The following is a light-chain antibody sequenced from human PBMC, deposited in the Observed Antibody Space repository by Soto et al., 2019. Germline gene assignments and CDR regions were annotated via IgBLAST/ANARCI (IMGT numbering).Light chain of an antibody. CDR3: MQAPQSPQVT. CDR1: QSLLHSNGYNY. V-gene: IGKV2-28*01. CDR2: LGS. Sequence: DGMRTQSPISLPVTPGEAASISCRSSQSLLHSNGYNYLDWYLQKPGQSPQLLIYLGSNRASGVPDRFSGSGSGTDFTLKISRVEAEDVGVHYCMQAPQSPQVTFPQGTRLEIK. J-gene: IGKJ5*01.